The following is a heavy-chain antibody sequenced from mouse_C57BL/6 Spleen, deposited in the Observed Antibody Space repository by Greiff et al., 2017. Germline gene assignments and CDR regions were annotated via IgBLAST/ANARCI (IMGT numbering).Heavy chain of an antibody. CDR1: GYAFTNYL. V-gene: IGHV1-54*01. CDR2: INPGSGGT. CDR3: ARGLRPYFDY. Sequence: VQGVESGAELVRPGTSVKVSCKASGYAFTNYLIEWVKQRPGQGLEWIGVINPGSGGTNYNEKFKGKATLTADKSSSTAYMQLSSLTSEDSAVYFCARGLRPYFDYWGQGTTLTVSS. J-gene: IGHJ2*01. D-gene: IGHD1-2*01.